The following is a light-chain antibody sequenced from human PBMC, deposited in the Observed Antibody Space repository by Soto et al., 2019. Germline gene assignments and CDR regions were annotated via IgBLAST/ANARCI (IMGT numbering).Light chain of an antibody. V-gene: IGKV3-11*01. Sequence: EIVLTQSPATLSLSPGERATLSCGASQSVSSYLAWYQQKPGQAPRLLIYDASTRATGIPARFSGSGSGTDFTLTISSLEPEDFAVYYCQQRSNWWTFGQGTKVEIK. CDR1: QSVSSY. CDR2: DAS. J-gene: IGKJ1*01. CDR3: QQRSNWWT.